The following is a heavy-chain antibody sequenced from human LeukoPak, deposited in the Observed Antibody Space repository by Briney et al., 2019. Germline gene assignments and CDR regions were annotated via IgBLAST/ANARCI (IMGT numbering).Heavy chain of an antibody. D-gene: IGHD5-18*01. CDR1: GYTFTNYA. V-gene: IGHV7-4-1*02. Sequence: GASVKVSCKASGYTFTNYAMNWVRQAPGQGLKWMGRINTNTGNPTYAQGFTGRFVFSLDTSVNTAYLQISSLKAEDTAVYYCAKVDVHAAVVTEGSWFDPWGQGTLVTVSS. J-gene: IGHJ5*02. CDR2: INTNTGNP. CDR3: AKVDVHAAVVTEGSWFDP.